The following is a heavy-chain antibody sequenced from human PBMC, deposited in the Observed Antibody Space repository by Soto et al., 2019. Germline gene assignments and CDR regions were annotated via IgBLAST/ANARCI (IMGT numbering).Heavy chain of an antibody. Sequence: QVQVQESGPGLVKPSDTLSLTCTVSGGSVSSRSYFWGWIRQPPGKGLEWIGTIYYNGSTYYNPSLTSRVTFSVDASKNQFSLKLTSVTASDTALYYCARQRVIPATPTNWFDPWGQGTLVTVSS. CDR1: GGSVSSRSYF. CDR3: ARQRVIPATPTNWFDP. V-gene: IGHV4-39*01. D-gene: IGHD2-15*01. J-gene: IGHJ5*02. CDR2: IYYNGST.